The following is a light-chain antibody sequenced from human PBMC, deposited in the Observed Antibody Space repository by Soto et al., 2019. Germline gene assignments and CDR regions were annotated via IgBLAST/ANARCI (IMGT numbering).Light chain of an antibody. V-gene: IGKV1-5*01. J-gene: IGKJ1*01. Sequence: DIQMTQFPSTLSASVGDRVIITCRASQTFSDWLAWYQQKPGEAPRLLISDASNLESGVPSRFSGSGSGREFTLTISSLQPDDVATYYCQQYNSYSATFGQGTKVDIK. CDR3: QQYNSYSAT. CDR2: DAS. CDR1: QTFSDW.